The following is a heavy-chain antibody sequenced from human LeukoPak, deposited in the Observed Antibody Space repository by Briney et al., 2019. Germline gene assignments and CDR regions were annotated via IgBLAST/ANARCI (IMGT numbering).Heavy chain of an antibody. Sequence: PGGSLRLSCAASGFTFSSYWMSWVRQAPGKGLEWVSLIYSGGSTYYADSVKGRFTISRDSSKNTLFLQMNSLRAEDTAVYYCAKGRYYNILTGYYVRRGLDYWGQGTLVTVSS. CDR1: GFTFSSYW. CDR2: IYSGGST. D-gene: IGHD3-9*01. CDR3: AKGRYYNILTGYYVRRGLDY. J-gene: IGHJ4*02. V-gene: IGHV3-66*01.